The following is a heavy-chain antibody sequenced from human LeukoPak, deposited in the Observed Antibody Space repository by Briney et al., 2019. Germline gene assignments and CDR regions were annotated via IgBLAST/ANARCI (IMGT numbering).Heavy chain of an antibody. Sequence: GGSLRLSCAASGFTFSSYGMHWVRQAPGKELEWVAVIWYDGSNKYYADSVKGRFTISRDNSKNTLYLQMNSLRAEDTAVYYCARDARWTPGIAAAGTVYWGQGTLVTVSS. D-gene: IGHD6-13*01. V-gene: IGHV3-33*01. J-gene: IGHJ4*02. CDR2: IWYDGSNK. CDR3: ARDARWTPGIAAAGTVY. CDR1: GFTFSSYG.